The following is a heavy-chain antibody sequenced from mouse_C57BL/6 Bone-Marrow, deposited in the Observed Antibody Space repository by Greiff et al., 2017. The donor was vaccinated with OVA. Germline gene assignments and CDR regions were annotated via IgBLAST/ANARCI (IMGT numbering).Heavy chain of an antibody. Sequence: EVQLQQSGPVLVKPGASVKMSCKASGYTFTDYYMNWVKQSHGKSLEWIGVINPYNGGTSYNQKFKGKATLTVDKSSSTAYMERNSQTSEDSAVDYWTRTNYLDYWGQGTTLTVSS. CDR2: INPYNGGT. CDR1: GYTFTDYY. V-gene: IGHV1-19*01. J-gene: IGHJ2*01. CDR3: TRTNYLDY.